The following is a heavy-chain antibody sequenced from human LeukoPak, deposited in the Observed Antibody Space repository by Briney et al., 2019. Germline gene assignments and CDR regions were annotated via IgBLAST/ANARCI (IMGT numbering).Heavy chain of an antibody. Sequence: PGGSLRLSCAASGFTFSSYGMHWVRQAPGKGLEWVAVIWYDGSNKYYADSVKGRFTISRDNSKNTLYLQMNSLRAEDTAVYYRAGLFLYSLPIDYWGQGTLVTVSS. D-gene: IGHD2-15*01. CDR2: IWYDGSNK. CDR1: GFTFSSYG. J-gene: IGHJ4*02. CDR3: AGLFLYSLPIDY. V-gene: IGHV3-30*02.